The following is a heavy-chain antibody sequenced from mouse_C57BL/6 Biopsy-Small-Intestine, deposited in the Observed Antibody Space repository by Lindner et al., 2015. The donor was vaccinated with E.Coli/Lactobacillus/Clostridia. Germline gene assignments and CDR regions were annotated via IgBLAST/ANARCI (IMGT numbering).Heavy chain of an antibody. V-gene: IGHV1-82*01. CDR1: DYAFSNSW. D-gene: IGHD3-2*02. Sequence: VQLQESGPELVKPGASVKISCRASDYAFSNSWMNWMIQRPGKGLEWIGRIYPGDGNTNYNEKFKGKATLTADKSSNTAYMQLNNLTSEDSAVYFCGRGVLGYDGNFDVWGTGTTVTVSS. CDR3: GRGVLGYDGNFDV. J-gene: IGHJ1*03. CDR2: IYPGDGNT.